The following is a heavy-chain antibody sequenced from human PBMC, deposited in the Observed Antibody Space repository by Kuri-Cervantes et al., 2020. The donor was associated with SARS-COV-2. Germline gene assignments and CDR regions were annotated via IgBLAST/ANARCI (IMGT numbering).Heavy chain of an antibody. CDR2: ISSGSTYI. J-gene: IGHJ6*02. Sequence: GESLKISCAASGFTFSNYNMNWVRQAPGKGLEWVSSISSGSTYIYYADSVKGRFTISRDNAKNSLYLQMNSLRDEDTAVYYCAREGVTGTTYYYYYGMDVWGQGTTVTVSS. CDR3: AREGVTGTTYYYYYGMDV. CDR1: GFTFSNYN. D-gene: IGHD1-7*01. V-gene: IGHV3-21*01.